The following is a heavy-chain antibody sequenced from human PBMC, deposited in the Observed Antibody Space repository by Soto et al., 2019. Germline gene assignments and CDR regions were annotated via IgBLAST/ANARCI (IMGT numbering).Heavy chain of an antibody. D-gene: IGHD6-19*01. CDR1: GFTFSNYG. Sequence: GGSLRLSCAASGFTFSNYGMHWVRQAPGKGLEWVAVISYDGSNKYYADSVKGRFTISRDNSKNTLYLQMNSLRVEDTAMYYCAKNPGYNSGWYSIDYWGQGTLVTVSS. J-gene: IGHJ4*02. CDR2: ISYDGSNK. V-gene: IGHV3-30*18. CDR3: AKNPGYNSGWYSIDY.